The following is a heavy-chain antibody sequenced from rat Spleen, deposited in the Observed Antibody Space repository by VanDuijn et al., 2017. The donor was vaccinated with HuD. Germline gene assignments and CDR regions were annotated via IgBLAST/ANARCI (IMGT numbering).Heavy chain of an antibody. CDR1: GFTFSDYY. Sequence: EVQLVESGGGLVQPGRSLKLSCAASGFTFSDYYMAWVRQAPTKGLEWVASISYDGSSTYYRDSVKGRYTISRDNAKSTLYLQMDSLRSEDTATYYCTTGRVMDAWGQGASVTVSS. V-gene: IGHV5-20*01. CDR2: ISYDGSST. CDR3: TTGRVMDA. J-gene: IGHJ4*01.